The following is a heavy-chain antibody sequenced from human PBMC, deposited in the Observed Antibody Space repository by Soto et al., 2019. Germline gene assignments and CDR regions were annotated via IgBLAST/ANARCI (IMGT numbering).Heavy chain of an antibody. CDR3: ATVYCATTSCYASFDY. J-gene: IGHJ4*02. Sequence: GGSLRLSCAASGFTFSNAWMSWVRQAPGKGLEWIGRIKTNSDGGTVDYASPVKGRFTISRDDSKSMLYLDLNSLKTEDTGVYFCATVYCATTSCYASFDYWGKGTLVTVSS. CDR2: IKTNSDGGTV. V-gene: IGHV3-15*01. CDR1: GFTFSNAW. D-gene: IGHD2-2*01.